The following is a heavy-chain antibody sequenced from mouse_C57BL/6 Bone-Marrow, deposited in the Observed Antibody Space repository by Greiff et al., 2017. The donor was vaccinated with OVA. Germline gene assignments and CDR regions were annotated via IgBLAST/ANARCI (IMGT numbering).Heavy chain of an antibody. D-gene: IGHD1-1*01. CDR2: ISYDGSN. CDR3: AREVYYYGKDY. V-gene: IGHV3-6*01. Sequence: EVKVEESGPGLVKPSQSLSLTCSVTGYSITSGYYWNWIRQFPGNKLEWMGYISYDGSNNYNPSLKNRISITRDTSKNQFFLKLNSVTTEDTATYYCAREVYYYGKDYWGQGTTLTVSS. CDR1: GYSITSGYY. J-gene: IGHJ2*01.